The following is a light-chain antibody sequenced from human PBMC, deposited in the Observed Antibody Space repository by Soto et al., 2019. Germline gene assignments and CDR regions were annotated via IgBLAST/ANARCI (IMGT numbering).Light chain of an antibody. V-gene: IGLV2-14*01. J-gene: IGLJ2*01. CDR3: SSYTSSSTVV. CDR2: DVS. CDR1: SSDVGGYNY. Sequence: QSALTQPASVSGSPGQSITISCTGTSSDVGGYNYVSWYQQHPGKGPKLMIYDVSNRTSGVSNRFSGSKSGNTASLTISRLQAEDEADYYCSSYTSSSTVVFGGGTKITVL.